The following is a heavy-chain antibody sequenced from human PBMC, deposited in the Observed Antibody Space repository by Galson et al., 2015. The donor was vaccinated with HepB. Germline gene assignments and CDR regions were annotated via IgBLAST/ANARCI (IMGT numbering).Heavy chain of an antibody. Sequence: SLRLSGAASGFTFSSYAMHWVRQAPGEGLEWVAVISYDGSNKYYADSVKGRFTISRDNSKNTLYLQMNSLRAEDTAVYYCARGRRVWSGYYHQSVDYWGQGTLVTVSS. V-gene: IGHV3-30*04. D-gene: IGHD3-3*01. CDR2: ISYDGSNK. J-gene: IGHJ4*02. CDR3: ARGRRVWSGYYHQSVDY. CDR1: GFTFSSYA.